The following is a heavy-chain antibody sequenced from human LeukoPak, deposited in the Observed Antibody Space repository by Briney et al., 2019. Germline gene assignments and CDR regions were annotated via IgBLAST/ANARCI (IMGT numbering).Heavy chain of an antibody. V-gene: IGHV3-21*01. Sequence: GGSLRLSCAASGFNFSSYSMNWVRQAPGKGLEWVSSISGSSSYIYYADSVKGRFTISRGNAKNSLYLQMNSLRAEDTAVYYCARDRITVAATETSFDYWGQGTLVTVSS. J-gene: IGHJ4*02. CDR1: GFNFSSYS. CDR2: ISGSSSYI. D-gene: IGHD6-19*01. CDR3: ARDRITVAATETSFDY.